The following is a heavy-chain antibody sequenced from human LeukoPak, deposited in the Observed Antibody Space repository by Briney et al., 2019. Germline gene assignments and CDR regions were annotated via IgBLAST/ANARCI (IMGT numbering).Heavy chain of an antibody. Sequence: SETLSLTCAVYGGSFSGYYWSWVRQPPGKGLEWIGEINHSGSTNYNPSLKSRVTISVDTSKNQFSLKLSSVTAADTAVYYCASSRYYYDSSGPDYWGQGTLVTVSS. CDR2: INHSGST. D-gene: IGHD3-22*01. J-gene: IGHJ4*02. CDR3: ASSRYYYDSSGPDY. CDR1: GGSFSGYY. V-gene: IGHV4-34*01.